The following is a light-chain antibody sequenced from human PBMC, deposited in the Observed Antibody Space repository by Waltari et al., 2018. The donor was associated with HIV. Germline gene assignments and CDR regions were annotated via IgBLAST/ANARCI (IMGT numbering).Light chain of an antibody. CDR2: AAS. CDR3: QQHNSFPIT. V-gene: IGKV1-9*01. Sequence: DIQLTQSPAILSASVGDRVTIICRASEPIRSALAWFQQKPGKAPKRLIFAASTLQTGVPQRFRGSVSGTQFTLTVTSLQPEDFATYFCQQHNSFPITFGGGTKV. CDR1: EPIRSA. J-gene: IGKJ4*01.